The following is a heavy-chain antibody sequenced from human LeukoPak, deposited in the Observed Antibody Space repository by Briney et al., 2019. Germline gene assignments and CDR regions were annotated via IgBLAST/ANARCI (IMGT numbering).Heavy chain of an antibody. CDR1: GFTFSSYA. CDR3: AKDREVFGVVPGYYGMDV. J-gene: IGHJ6*02. D-gene: IGHD3-3*01. Sequence: SGGSLRLSCAASGFTFSSYAMSWVRQAPGKGLEWVSAISGSGGSTYYADSVKGRFTISRDNSKNTLYLQMNSLRAEDMAVYYCAKDREVFGVVPGYYGMDVWGQGTTVTVSS. V-gene: IGHV3-23*01. CDR2: ISGSGGST.